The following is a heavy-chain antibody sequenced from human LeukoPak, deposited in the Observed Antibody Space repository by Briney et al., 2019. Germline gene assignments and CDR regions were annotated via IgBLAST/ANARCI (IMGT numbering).Heavy chain of an antibody. CDR3: AREVYCSGASCFDY. CDR1: GFTFSSYW. V-gene: IGHV3-74*01. Sequence: GGSLRLSCAASGFTFSSYWMHWVRQAPGKWLVWVSRINSDGSSTSYADSVKGRFTISRDNAKNTLYLQMNSLRAEDTAVYYCAREVYCSGASCFDYWGQGTLVTVSS. CDR2: INSDGSST. J-gene: IGHJ4*02. D-gene: IGHD2-15*01.